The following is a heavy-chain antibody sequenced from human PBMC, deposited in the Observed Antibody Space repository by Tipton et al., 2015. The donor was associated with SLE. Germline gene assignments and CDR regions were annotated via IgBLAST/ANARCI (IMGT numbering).Heavy chain of an antibody. CDR2: IYYSGST. CDR1: GGSISSYY. Sequence: LRLSCTVSGGSISSYYWSWIRQPPGKGLEWIGYIYYSGSTNYDPSLKSRVTISVDTSKNQFSLKLSSVTAADTAVYYCARAGEAFDIWGQGTMVTVSP. J-gene: IGHJ3*02. CDR3: ARAGEAFDI. V-gene: IGHV4-59*01. D-gene: IGHD1-1*01.